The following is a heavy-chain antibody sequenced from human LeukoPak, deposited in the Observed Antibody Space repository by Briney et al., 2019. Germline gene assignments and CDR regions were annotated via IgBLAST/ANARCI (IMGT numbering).Heavy chain of an antibody. CDR1: GYTFTGYY. CDR3: VREDYDILTGYYEGAPGTN. J-gene: IGHJ4*02. CDR2: INPNSGGT. V-gene: IGHV1-2*04. Sequence: GASVKVSCKASGYTFTGYYMHWVRQAPGQGLEWMGWINPNSGGTNYAQKFQGWVTMTRDTSISTAYMELSRLRSDDTAVYYCVREDYDILTGYYEGAPGTNWGQGTLVTVSS. D-gene: IGHD3-9*01.